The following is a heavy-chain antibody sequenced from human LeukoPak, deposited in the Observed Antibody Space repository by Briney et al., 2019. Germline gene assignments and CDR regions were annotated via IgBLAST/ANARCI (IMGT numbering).Heavy chain of an antibody. V-gene: IGHV1-24*01. D-gene: IGHD3-16*01. J-gene: IGHJ4*02. CDR1: GYTLTELS. Sequence: GASVKVSCKVSGYTLTELSMHWVRQAPGKGLEWMGGLNPEDGETIYAQKFQGRVTMTEDTSTDTAYMELSSLRSEDTAVYYCATDAIYGYYFDYWGQGTLVTVSS. CDR2: LNPEDGET. CDR3: ATDAIYGYYFDY.